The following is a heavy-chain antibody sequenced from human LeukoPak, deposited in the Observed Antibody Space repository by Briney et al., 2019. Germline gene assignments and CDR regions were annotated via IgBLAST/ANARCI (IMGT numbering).Heavy chain of an antibody. CDR2: INPSGST. CDR3: VRVGYSYVINDWSRTGLGAYPTKYYYHMDV. CDR1: GGSFSDYY. D-gene: IGHD5-18*01. Sequence: SQTLSLTCAVYGGSFSDYYWGWIRQPPGKGLEWIGEINPSGSTNYSPSLKSRVTISVDTSKNQFSLKLSSVAAADTAVYFCVRVGYSYVINDWSRTGLGAYPTKYYYHMDVWDKGTTVTVSS. V-gene: IGHV4-34*01. J-gene: IGHJ6*03.